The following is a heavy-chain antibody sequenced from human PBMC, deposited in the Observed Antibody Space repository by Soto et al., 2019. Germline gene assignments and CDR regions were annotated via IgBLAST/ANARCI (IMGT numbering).Heavy chain of an antibody. V-gene: IGHV3-23*01. CDR1: GFSFSNFV. CDR3: AKGGDSWSGYSHY. J-gene: IGHJ4*02. Sequence: PGGSLRLSCAASGFSFSNFVMSWVRQAPGKGLEWVSGISGSGGSSFDVDSVRGRFTISRDNSKNTMYLQMNSLTNEDTAVYYCAKGGDSWSGYSHYWGPGTLVTVSS. D-gene: IGHD3-3*01. CDR2: ISGSGGSS.